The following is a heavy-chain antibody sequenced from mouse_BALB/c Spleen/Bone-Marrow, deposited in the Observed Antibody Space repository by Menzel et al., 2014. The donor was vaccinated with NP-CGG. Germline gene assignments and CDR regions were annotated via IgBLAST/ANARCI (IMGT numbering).Heavy chain of an antibody. J-gene: IGHJ3*01. CDR1: GYTFSSYW. CDR2: ILPGSGNT. CDR3: TRQGFAC. Sequence: LKKTGPELMKTGASGKMSCTATGYTFSSYWIEWVKQRPGHGLEWIGEILPGSGNTHYNEKFKGKATFTADTSSNTAYMQLSSLTSEDSAVYYCTRQGFACFGQGTLATVS. V-gene: IGHV1-9*01.